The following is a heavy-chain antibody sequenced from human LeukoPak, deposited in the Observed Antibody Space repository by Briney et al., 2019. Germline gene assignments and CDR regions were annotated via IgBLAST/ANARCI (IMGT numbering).Heavy chain of an antibody. CDR1: GFTFSSYW. D-gene: IGHD2-2*01. CDR2: IKQDGSEK. V-gene: IGHV3-7*01. J-gene: IGHJ4*02. CDR3: ARGGRDIVVVPAVAIDY. Sequence: GGSLRLSCAASGFTFSSYWMSWVRQAPGKGLEWAANIKQDGSEKYYVDSVKGRFTISRDNAKNSLYLQMNSLRAEDTAVYYCARGGRDIVVVPAVAIDYWGQGTLVTVSS.